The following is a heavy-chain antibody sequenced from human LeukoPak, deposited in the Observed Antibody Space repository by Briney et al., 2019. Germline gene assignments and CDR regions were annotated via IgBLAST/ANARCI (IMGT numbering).Heavy chain of an antibody. V-gene: IGHV3-74*01. J-gene: IGHJ6*03. CDR3: ARGEVDYDFFYYMDV. Sequence: PGGSLRLSCAASGFTFSSYWMHWVRQAPGKGLVWVSRMNSDGSSTSYADSVKGRFTISRDNAKNTLYLQMNSLRAEDTAVYYCARGEVDYDFFYYMDVWGKGTTVTVSS. CDR2: MNSDGSST. CDR1: GFTFSSYW. D-gene: IGHD3-3*01.